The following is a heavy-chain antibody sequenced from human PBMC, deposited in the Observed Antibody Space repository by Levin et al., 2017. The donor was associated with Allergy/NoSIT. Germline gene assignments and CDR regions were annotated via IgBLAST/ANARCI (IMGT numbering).Heavy chain of an antibody. J-gene: IGHJ4*02. CDR1: GFTFSSYN. D-gene: IGHD2-21*02. Sequence: SCAASGFTFSSYNMHWVRQAPGKGLEWVATIQHDGSNEYYADSVKGRFTISRDNSENTLYLQVNSLRAEDTAVYYCTSNSYGDNGYWGQGTLVTV. CDR2: IQHDGSNE. V-gene: IGHV3-33*05. CDR3: TSNSYGDNGY.